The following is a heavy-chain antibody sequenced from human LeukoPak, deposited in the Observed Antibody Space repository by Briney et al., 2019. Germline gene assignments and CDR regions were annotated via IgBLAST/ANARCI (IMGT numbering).Heavy chain of an antibody. Sequence: SQTLSLTCAISGDSVSSNSAAWNWIRQSPSRGLEWLGRTYYRSKWYNDYAVSVKSRITINPDTSKNQFSLQPSSVTAADTAVYYCATQDAFDIWGQGTMVTVSS. CDR2: TYYRSKWYN. V-gene: IGHV6-1*01. CDR1: GDSVSSNSAA. J-gene: IGHJ3*02. CDR3: ATQDAFDI.